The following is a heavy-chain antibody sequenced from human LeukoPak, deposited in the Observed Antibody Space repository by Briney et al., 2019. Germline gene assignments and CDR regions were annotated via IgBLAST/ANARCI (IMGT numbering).Heavy chain of an antibody. V-gene: IGHV4-39*01. CDR3: ARLGLDGYSVDY. Sequence: SETLSLTCTVSGGSISSSTYYWGWIRQPPGKGLERIGTIYYSGSTYYNPSLKSRVTISVDTSKNQFSLKLSSVTAADTAVYYCARLGLDGYSVDYWGQGTLVTVSS. CDR1: GGSISSSTYY. CDR2: IYYSGST. J-gene: IGHJ4*02. D-gene: IGHD5-24*01.